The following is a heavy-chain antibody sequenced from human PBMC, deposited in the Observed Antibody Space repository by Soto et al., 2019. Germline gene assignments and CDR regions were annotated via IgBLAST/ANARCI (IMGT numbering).Heavy chain of an antibody. D-gene: IGHD2-21*02. CDR1: GFTFGAFE. V-gene: IGHV3-48*03. CDR2: IRNSGDTT. J-gene: IGHJ2*01. CDR3: ARKGGTDRLTYLVL. Sequence: DVQLVESGGGLVQPGGSLRLSCAASGFTFGAFEMNWVRQAPGKGSEWISNIRNSGDTTYYADSVKGRLSISRDNANASIFLTMNRLRPEDTTLNSCARKGGTDRLTYLVLWGRGTL.